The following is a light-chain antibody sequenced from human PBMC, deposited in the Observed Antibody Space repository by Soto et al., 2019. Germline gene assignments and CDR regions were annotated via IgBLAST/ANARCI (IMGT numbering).Light chain of an antibody. V-gene: IGKV3-15*01. J-gene: IGKJ1*01. CDR1: QSVSSN. CDR2: GAS. Sequence: EIVMTQSPATLSVSPGERATLSCRASQSVSSNLAWYQQKPGQPPRLLIHGASTRATGIPARFSGSGSGTEFTLTIYSLQSEDSAVYFCQQYNNWRTFGQGTKVEIK. CDR3: QQYNNWRT.